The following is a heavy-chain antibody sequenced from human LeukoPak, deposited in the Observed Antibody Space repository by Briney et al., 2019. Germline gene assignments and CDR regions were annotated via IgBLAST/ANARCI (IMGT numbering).Heavy chain of an antibody. J-gene: IGHJ4*02. D-gene: IGHD3-22*01. V-gene: IGHV1-2*02. CDR2: INPNSGGT. CDR1: GYTFTDYY. CDR3: AIEVYYHDSNSFVY. Sequence: APVKVSCKASGYTFTDYYMHWVRQAPGQGLEWMGWINPNSGGTHYIQKFQDRVTMTRDTSISTAYMELSSPRSDDTAMYYCAIEVYYHDSNSFVYWGQGTLVTVSS.